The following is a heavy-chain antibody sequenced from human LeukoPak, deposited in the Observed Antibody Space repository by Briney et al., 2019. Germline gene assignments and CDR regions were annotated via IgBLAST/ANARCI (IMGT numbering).Heavy chain of an antibody. V-gene: IGHV3-23*01. CDR1: GFTFTSYA. CDR2: ISGSGGST. J-gene: IGHJ5*02. CDR3: AKDQFYHDYVPGWFDP. Sequence: GGSLRLSCAASGFTFTSYAMSWVRQAPGKGLEWVSGISGSGGSTYYADSVKGRFIISRENSKKMLYLQMNSLRAEDTAVYYCAKDQFYHDYVPGWFDPWGQGTLVTASS. D-gene: IGHD3-16*01.